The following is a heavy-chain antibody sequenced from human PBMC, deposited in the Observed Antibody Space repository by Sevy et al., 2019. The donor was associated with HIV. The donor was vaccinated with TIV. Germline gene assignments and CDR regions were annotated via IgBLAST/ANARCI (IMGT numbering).Heavy chain of an antibody. CDR3: ARDPDAGALDY. CDR2: MKQDGSVK. V-gene: IGHV3-7*01. D-gene: IGHD3-10*01. CDR1: GFTFGNYW. J-gene: IGHJ4*02. Sequence: GGSLRLSCVASGFTFGNYWMSWVRQVPGKGLEWVANMKQDGSVKDYVDSVKGRFTISRDNAKSSLYLQMSSLGAGDTAIYYCARDPDAGALDYWGQGTLVTVSS.